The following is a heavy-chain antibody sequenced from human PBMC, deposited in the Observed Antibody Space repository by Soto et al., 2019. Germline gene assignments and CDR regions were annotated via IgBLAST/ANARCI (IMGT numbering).Heavy chain of an antibody. J-gene: IGHJ4*02. CDR1: VFTFGDHA. D-gene: IGHD4-4*01. CDR3: ARGGFRYSNYEY. Sequence: SLRLSCTCSVFTFGDHAMTCVRHSPGRGLEWVGFIRSKAYGGTTEYAASVEGRFTISRDDSRTIAYLQMSSLKIEDTAVYYCARGGFRYSNYEYWGQGTPVIVSS. V-gene: IGHV3-49*04. CDR2: IRSKAYGGTT.